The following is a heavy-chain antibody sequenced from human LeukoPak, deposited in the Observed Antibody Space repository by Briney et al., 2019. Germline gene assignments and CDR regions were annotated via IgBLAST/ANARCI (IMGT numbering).Heavy chain of an antibody. Sequence: ASVKVSCKVSGYTLTELSMHWVRQAPGKGLEWMGGFDPEDGETIYAQKFQGRVTMTEDTSTDTAYMELSSLRSEDTAVYYCARDGVDEYNYLYGMDVWGQGTTVTVSS. CDR3: ARDGVDEYNYLYGMDV. J-gene: IGHJ6*02. CDR1: GYTLTELS. CDR2: FDPEDGET. D-gene: IGHD5-24*01. V-gene: IGHV1-24*01.